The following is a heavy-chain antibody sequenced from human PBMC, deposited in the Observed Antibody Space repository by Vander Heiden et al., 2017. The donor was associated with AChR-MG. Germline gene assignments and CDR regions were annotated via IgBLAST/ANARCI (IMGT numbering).Heavy chain of an antibody. Sequence: EVQLLESGGGLVQPGGSLRLSCAASGFTFSSYALSWVRQATGKGLEWVSAISGSGGSTYYADSVKGRFTISRDNSKNTMYLKMNSMRAEETAVYYCAKDLNVDDYRRRPFDYWGQGTLVTVSS. CDR2: ISGSGGST. D-gene: IGHD4-4*01. CDR1: GFTFSSYA. V-gene: IGHV3-23*01. J-gene: IGHJ4*02. CDR3: AKDLNVDDYRRRPFDY.